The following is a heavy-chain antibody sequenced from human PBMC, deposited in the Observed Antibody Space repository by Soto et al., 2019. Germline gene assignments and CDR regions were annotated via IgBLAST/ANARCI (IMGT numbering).Heavy chain of an antibody. J-gene: IGHJ5*02. CDR3: ARESSGDHNHDWFDP. CDR1: GGSISPYY. D-gene: IGHD1-20*01. V-gene: IGHV4-59*01. CDR2: IWFTGTT. Sequence: QVQLQESGPGLVKPSETLSLICTVSGGSISPYYWSWVRQPPGKGLEWIGFIWFTGTTTYNPSLTSRVSLSVDTSTNPLSLEMKSLTAADTAVYYCARESSGDHNHDWFDPWGQGTLVIVSA.